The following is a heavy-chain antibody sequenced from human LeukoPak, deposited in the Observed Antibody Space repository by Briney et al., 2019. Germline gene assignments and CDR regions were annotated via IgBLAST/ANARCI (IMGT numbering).Heavy chain of an antibody. CDR2: ISYDGSDK. CDR3: ARAGAAMVTGYYYYGMDV. J-gene: IGHJ6*02. Sequence: GGSLRLSCAASGFTFSSYAMHWVRQAPGKGLEWVAVISYDGSDKYYADSVKGRFTISRDNPKNTLYLQMNSLRAEDTAVYYCARAGAAMVTGYYYYGMDVWGQGTTVTVSS. D-gene: IGHD5-18*01. V-gene: IGHV3-30*04. CDR1: GFTFSSYA.